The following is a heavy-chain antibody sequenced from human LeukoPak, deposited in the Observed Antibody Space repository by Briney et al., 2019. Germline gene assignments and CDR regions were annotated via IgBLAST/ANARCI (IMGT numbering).Heavy chain of an antibody. CDR1: GGSFSGYY. CDR2: INHSGST. D-gene: IGHD3-10*01. V-gene: IGHV4-34*01. J-gene: IGHJ6*04. CDR3: ARGLPTRVRTMVRKNYGMDV. Sequence: SETLSLTCAVYGGSFSGYYWSWIRQPPGKGLEWIGEINHSGSTNYNPSLKSRVTISVDASKNQFSLKLSSVTAADTAVYYCARGLPTRVRTMVRKNYGMDVWGKGTTVTVSS.